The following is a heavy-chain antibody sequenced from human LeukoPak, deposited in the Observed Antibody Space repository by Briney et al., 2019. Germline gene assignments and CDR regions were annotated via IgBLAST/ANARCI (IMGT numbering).Heavy chain of an antibody. CDR2: INPSGGST. J-gene: IGHJ4*02. CDR3: ARDIAAAYYFDY. D-gene: IGHD6-13*01. V-gene: IGHV1-46*01. CDR1: GYTFTSYY. Sequence: ASVKVSCKASGYTFTSYYMHWVRQAPGQGLEGMGIINPSGGSTSYAQKFQGRVTMTRDTSTTTVYMELRSLRSEDTAVYYCARDIAAAYYFDYWGQGTLVTVSS.